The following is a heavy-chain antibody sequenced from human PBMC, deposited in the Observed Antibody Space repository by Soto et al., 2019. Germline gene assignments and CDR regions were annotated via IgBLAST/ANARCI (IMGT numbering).Heavy chain of an antibody. V-gene: IGHV5-51*01. CDR3: ERNNSNLRYSYYAMDV. CDR2: IYPGDSDT. D-gene: IGHD4-4*01. Sequence: GESLKISCKGSGYTFTDYWIGWVRQLPGKGLEWMGIIYPGDSDTRYSPSFQGHVTITVDKSTSTAHLQWNTLKASETAMYYCERNNSNLRYSYYAMDVWGQGTTVTVSS. CDR1: GYTFTDYW. J-gene: IGHJ6*02.